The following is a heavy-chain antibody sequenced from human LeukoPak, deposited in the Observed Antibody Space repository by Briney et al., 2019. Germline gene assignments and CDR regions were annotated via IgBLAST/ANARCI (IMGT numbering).Heavy chain of an antibody. V-gene: IGHV3-21*01. CDR3: TKERPAYDILTGSFSD. CDR1: GFTFSSYS. CDR2: ISSSSSYI. D-gene: IGHD3-9*01. Sequence: GGSLRLSCAASGFTFSSYSMNWVRQAPGKGLEWVSSISSSSSYIYYADSVKGRFTISRDNAKNSLYLQMNSLRAEDTAVYYCTKERPAYDILTGSFSDWGQGILVTVSS. J-gene: IGHJ4*02.